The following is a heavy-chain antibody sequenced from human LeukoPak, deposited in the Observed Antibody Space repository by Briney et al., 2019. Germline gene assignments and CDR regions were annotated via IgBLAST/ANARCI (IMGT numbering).Heavy chain of an antibody. CDR3: ASHIVVVPAAIAGADAFDI. CDR2: IYYSGST. V-gene: IGHV4-39*01. CDR1: GGSISSSSYY. Sequence: SETLSLTCTVSGGSISSSSYYWGWIRQPPGKGLEWIGSIYYSGSTYYNPSLKSRVTISVDTSKNQFSLKLSSVTAADTAVYYCASHIVVVPAAIAGADAFDIWGQGTMVTVSS. J-gene: IGHJ3*02. D-gene: IGHD2-2*01.